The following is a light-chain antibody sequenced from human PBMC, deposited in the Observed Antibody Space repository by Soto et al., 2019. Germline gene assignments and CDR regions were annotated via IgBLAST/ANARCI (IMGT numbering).Light chain of an antibody. J-gene: IGLJ2*01. CDR2: SND. V-gene: IGLV1-44*01. Sequence: QSVLTQSPSASGTPGQRVTISCSGTSSNIGTNYVYWYQQLPGTAPKVLIYSNDKRPSGVPDRFSGSKSGTSASLAISGLQSEDEADYYCAAWDDSLDGHVLFGGGTKLTVL. CDR1: SSNIGTNY. CDR3: AAWDDSLDGHVL.